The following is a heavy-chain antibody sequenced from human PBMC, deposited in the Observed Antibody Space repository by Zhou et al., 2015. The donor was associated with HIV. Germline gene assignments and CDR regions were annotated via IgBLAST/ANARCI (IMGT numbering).Heavy chain of an antibody. CDR1: GGTFSSYA. D-gene: IGHD6-19*01. CDR3: ARDGGGGSGWSDAFDI. J-gene: IGHJ3*02. Sequence: VQLVQSGAEVKKPGSSVKVSCKASGGTFSSYAISWVRQAPGQGLEWMGGIIPIFGTANYAQKFQGRVTITADESTSTAYMELSSLRSEDTAVYYCARDGGGGSGWSDAFDIWGQGTMVTVSS. V-gene: IGHV1-69*12. CDR2: IIPIFGTA.